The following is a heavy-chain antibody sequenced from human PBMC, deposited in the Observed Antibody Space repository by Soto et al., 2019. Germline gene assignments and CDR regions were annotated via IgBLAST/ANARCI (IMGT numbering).Heavy chain of an antibody. CDR3: GRVGKKMAIQPIGL. CDR1: GGSLSGYY. V-gene: IGHV4-34*01. CDR2: VNPGGIT. J-gene: IGHJ4*02. Sequence: SETLSLTCAVYGGSLSGYYCTWIRQPPGKGLEWIGEVNPGGITNYSPSVKSRLTISLDEYKKEVPLEIQSVTAADPCVYYCGRVGKKMAIQPIGLWGPGTLVTVSS. D-gene: IGHD2-21*01.